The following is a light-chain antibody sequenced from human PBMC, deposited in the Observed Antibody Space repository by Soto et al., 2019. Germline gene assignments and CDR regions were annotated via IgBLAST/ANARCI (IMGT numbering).Light chain of an antibody. J-gene: IGKJ4*01. V-gene: IGKV3-20*01. CDR1: QSVDSNY. CDR2: DAS. CDR3: PQYDSSPLT. Sequence: EIVLTQSPDTVSLSPGVIATLVFSSSQSVDSNYLAWYQQKRGQAPRVLIYDASIRATGIPDRFSGSGSGTDFTLTISRLEPEASAVYYCPQYDSSPLTFGGGTKVDIK.